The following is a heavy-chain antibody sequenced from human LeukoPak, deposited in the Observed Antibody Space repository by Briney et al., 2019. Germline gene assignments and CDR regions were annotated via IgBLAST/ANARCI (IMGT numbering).Heavy chain of an antibody. CDR3: ARGRGDYGGSPRYFDL. CDR2: IYYSGST. Sequence: SQTLSLTCTVSGGSISSGGYYWSWIRQHTGKGLEWIGYIYYSGSTYYNPSLKSRVTISVDTSKNQFSLKLSSVTAADTAVYYCARGRGDYGGSPRYFDLWGRGTLVTVSS. J-gene: IGHJ2*01. CDR1: GGSISSGGYY. V-gene: IGHV4-31*03. D-gene: IGHD4-23*01.